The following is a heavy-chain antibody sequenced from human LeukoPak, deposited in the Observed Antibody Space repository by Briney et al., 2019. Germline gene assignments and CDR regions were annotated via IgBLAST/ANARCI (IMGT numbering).Heavy chain of an antibody. D-gene: IGHD6-6*01. Sequence: GGSLRLSXAASGFTFSSYAMSWVRQAPGKGLEWVSAISGSGGSTYYADSVKGRFTISRDNSKNTLYLQMNSLRAEDTAVYYCAKDHLVYSSSELGIFDYWGQGTLVTVSS. CDR1: GFTFSSYA. CDR3: AKDHLVYSSSELGIFDY. V-gene: IGHV3-23*01. CDR2: ISGSGGST. J-gene: IGHJ4*02.